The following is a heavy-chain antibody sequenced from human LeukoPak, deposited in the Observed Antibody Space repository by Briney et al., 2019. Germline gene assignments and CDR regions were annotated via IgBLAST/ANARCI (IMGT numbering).Heavy chain of an antibody. CDR3: ARHRSKWLQSSFDY. CDR2: IFYTGNT. Sequence: SETLSLTCTASGGSINSSSYYWGWIRQPPGKGLEWIGSIFYTGNTYGNPSLKSRVTISVDTSKNQFSLKLNSVTAADTAVYYCARHRSKWLQSSFDYWGQGTLVTVSS. CDR1: GGSINSSSYY. D-gene: IGHD5-24*01. V-gene: IGHV4-39*01. J-gene: IGHJ4*02.